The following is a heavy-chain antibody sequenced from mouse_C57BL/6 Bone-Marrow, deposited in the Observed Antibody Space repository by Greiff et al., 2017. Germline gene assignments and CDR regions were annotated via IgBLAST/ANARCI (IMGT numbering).Heavy chain of an antibody. CDR3: ARGYDYDYAMDY. Sequence: QQSCKASGYTFTSYWMQWVKQRPGQGLEWIGEIDPSDSYTNYNQKFKGKATLTVDQSSSTAYMQLNSLTSEDSAVYYCARGYDYDYAMDYWGQGTSVTVSS. CDR2: IDPSDSYT. V-gene: IGHV1-50*01. J-gene: IGHJ4*01. D-gene: IGHD2-4*01. CDR1: GYTFTSYW.